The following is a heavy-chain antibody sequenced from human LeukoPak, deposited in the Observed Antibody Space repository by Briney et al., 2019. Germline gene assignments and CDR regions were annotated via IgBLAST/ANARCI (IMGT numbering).Heavy chain of an antibody. D-gene: IGHD3-10*01. CDR2: INHSGST. CDR3: ARGVRGSGRRFDY. V-gene: IGHV4-34*01. CDR1: GGSFSGYY. Sequence: SQTLSLTCAVYGGSFSGYYWSWIRQPPGKGLEWIGEINHSGSTNYNPSLKSRVTISVDTSKNQFSLKLSSVTAADTAVYYCARGVRGSGRRFDYWGQGTLVTVSS. J-gene: IGHJ4*02.